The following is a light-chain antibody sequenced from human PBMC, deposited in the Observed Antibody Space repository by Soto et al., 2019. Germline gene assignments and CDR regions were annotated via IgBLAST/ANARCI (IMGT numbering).Light chain of an antibody. J-gene: IGLJ1*01. CDR1: SSDVGAYDH. CDR3: SSDAGDHNYV. CDR2: ELA. V-gene: IGLV2-8*01. Sequence: SVLTQPPSASGSPGQSVTIPCTGTSSDVGAYDHVSWYQQHPGKAPKLIIYELAKRPAGVPDRFSGSKSGNTASLTVSGLQAEDEADYFCSSDAGDHNYVFGTGTKVTVL.